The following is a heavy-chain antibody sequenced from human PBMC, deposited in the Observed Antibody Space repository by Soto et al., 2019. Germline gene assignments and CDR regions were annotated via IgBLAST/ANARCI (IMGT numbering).Heavy chain of an antibody. CDR3: ARPSRSVGNYYFDY. Sequence: SETLSLTCSVSGDSINDNYWSXIRQPPGKGLEWIGYIHYSGSTTYNPSLKSRVTISVDTSKNHFSLKLTSVTAADTAVYYCARPSRSVGNYYFDYWGQGTLVTVSS. J-gene: IGHJ4*02. D-gene: IGHD6-13*01. CDR1: GDSINDNY. V-gene: IGHV4-59*01. CDR2: IHYSGST.